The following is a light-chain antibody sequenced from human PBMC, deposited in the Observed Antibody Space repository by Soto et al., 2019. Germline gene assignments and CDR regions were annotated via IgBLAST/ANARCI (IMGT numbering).Light chain of an antibody. Sequence: EIVLTQSPGTLSLSPGERADLSCRASQSVSSSYLAWYQQKPGQAPRLLIHGASNRATRNPDRLSGSGSGTDFTLTITKLAPDGCAVYYCQPYRHPSTFVQGTKVQIK. J-gene: IGKJ1*01. CDR2: GAS. CDR1: QSVSSSY. CDR3: QPYRHPST. V-gene: IGKV3-20*01.